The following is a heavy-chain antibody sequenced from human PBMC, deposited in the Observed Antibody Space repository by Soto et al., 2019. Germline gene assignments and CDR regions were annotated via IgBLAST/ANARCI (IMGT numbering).Heavy chain of an antibody. V-gene: IGHV4-31*03. D-gene: IGHD1-1*01. CDR1: DGSISSGGYY. Sequence: QVRLQDSGPGLVKPSQTLSLTCTVSDGSISSGGYYWSWIRQHPGKGLEWIGYIFYSGSTYYNPSLKGRVTISLDTSKNRFSLKLNSVTAADTAVYYCARDGPLERNDLGYFDYWGQGTLVTVSS. CDR2: IFYSGST. J-gene: IGHJ4*02. CDR3: ARDGPLERNDLGYFDY.